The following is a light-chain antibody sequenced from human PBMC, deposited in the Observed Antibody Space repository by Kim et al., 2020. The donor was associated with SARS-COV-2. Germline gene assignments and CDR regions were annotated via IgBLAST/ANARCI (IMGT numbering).Light chain of an antibody. Sequence: SGSPGQTASITCSGDKLGAKYACWYQQKPGQSPVLVIYQDSKRPSGNPERFSGSNSGNTATLTISGTQAMDEADYYCQAWDSSTVVFGGGTQLTVL. J-gene: IGLJ2*01. CDR3: QAWDSSTVV. CDR2: QDS. CDR1: KLGAKY. V-gene: IGLV3-1*01.